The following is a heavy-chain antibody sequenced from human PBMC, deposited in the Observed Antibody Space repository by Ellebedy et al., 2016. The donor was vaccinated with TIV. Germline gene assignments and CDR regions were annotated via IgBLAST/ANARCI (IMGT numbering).Heavy chain of an antibody. V-gene: IGHV4-39*07. Sequence: SETLSLTXTVSGGSISSSSYYWGWIRQPPGKGLEWIGSIYYSGSTYYNPSLKSRVTISVDKSKNQFSLKLSSVTAADTAVYYCARVKTYCGGDCYHLDYWGQGTLVTVSS. J-gene: IGHJ4*02. D-gene: IGHD2-21*02. CDR3: ARVKTYCGGDCYHLDY. CDR1: GGSISSSSYY. CDR2: IYYSGST.